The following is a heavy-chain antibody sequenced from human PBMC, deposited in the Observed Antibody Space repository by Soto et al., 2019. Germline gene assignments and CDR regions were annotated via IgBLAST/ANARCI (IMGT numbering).Heavy chain of an antibody. V-gene: IGHV4-59*01. CDR2: IFHSGNA. D-gene: IGHD2-15*01. J-gene: IGHJ4*01. CDR3: ARAHAPTLPFDF. CDR1: GGSIRNVY. Sequence: SETLSLTCTVSGGSIRNVYWSWIRQTPGKRLEWIGFIFHSGNAKYNPSLKSRVTISVDTSKNQFSLSLDSVTAADTAVYFCARAHAPTLPFDFWGPGTLVTV.